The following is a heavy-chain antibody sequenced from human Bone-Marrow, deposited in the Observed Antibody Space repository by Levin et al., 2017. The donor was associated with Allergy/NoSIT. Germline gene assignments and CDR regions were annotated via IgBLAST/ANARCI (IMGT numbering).Heavy chain of an antibody. Sequence: QSGESLKISCAASGFTFDDYAMHWVRQAPGKGLEWVSGISWNSGSIGYADSVKGRFTISRDNAKNSLYLQMNSLRAEDTALYYCAKVTGRAVAGNADYWGQGTLVTVSS. CDR1: GFTFDDYA. CDR3: AKVTGRAVAGNADY. J-gene: IGHJ4*02. CDR2: ISWNSGSI. V-gene: IGHV3-9*01. D-gene: IGHD6-19*01.